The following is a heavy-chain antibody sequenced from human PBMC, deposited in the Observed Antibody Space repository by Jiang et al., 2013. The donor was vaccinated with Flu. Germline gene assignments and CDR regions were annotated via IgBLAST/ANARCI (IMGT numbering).Heavy chain of an antibody. CDR1: GDSIFRNYGA. J-gene: IGHJ6*02. D-gene: IGHD3-10*01. CDR2: TYYRSQWIH. V-gene: IGHV6-1*01. Sequence: QTLSLTCAISGDSIFRNYGAWNWIRQSPSRGLEWLGRTYYRSQWIHDYAVSVKGRITVTADASTNQFSXQLTSVTPEDSAVYYCARERGGSXSGLDVWGQGTTVTVSS. CDR3: ARERGGSXSGLDV.